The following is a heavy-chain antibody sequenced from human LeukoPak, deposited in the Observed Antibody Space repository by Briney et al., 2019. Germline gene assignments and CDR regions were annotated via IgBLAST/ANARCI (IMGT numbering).Heavy chain of an antibody. Sequence: PSETLSLTCTVSGGSISSYYWSWVRQPAGKGLEWIGRTYTSGSTNYNPSLKSRVTMSVDTSKNQFSLKLSSVTAADTAVYYCARDKLDEDTAMVYYYYYYMDVWGKGTTVTVSS. D-gene: IGHD5-18*01. CDR3: ARDKLDEDTAMVYYYYYYMDV. J-gene: IGHJ6*03. CDR1: GGSISSYY. V-gene: IGHV4-4*07. CDR2: TYTSGST.